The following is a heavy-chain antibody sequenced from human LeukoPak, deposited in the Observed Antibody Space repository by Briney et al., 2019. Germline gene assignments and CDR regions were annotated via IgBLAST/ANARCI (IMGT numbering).Heavy chain of an antibody. Sequence: GRSLRLSCAASGFTFSSYDMYWVRQAPGKGLEWVAVISYDGSNKYYADSVKGRFTISRDNSKNTLYLQMNSLRAEDTAVYFCAREDGYCSGGNCYSYFDSWGQGTLVTVSS. CDR2: ISYDGSNK. J-gene: IGHJ4*02. CDR3: AREDGYCSGGNCYSYFDS. CDR1: GFTFSSYD. D-gene: IGHD2-15*01. V-gene: IGHV3-30*03.